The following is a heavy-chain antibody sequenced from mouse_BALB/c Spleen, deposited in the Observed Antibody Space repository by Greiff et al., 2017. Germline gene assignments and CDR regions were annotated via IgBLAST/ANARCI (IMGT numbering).Heavy chain of an antibody. CDR2: ISYDGSN. CDR3: ARCDYDYDGFAY. Sequence: VQLKQSGPGLVKPSQSLSLTCSVTGYSITSGYYWNWIRQFPGNKLEWMGYISYDGSNNYNPSLKNRISITRDTSKNQFFLQLNSVTTEDTATYYCARCDYDYDGFAYWGQGTLVTVSA. CDR1: GYSITSGYY. D-gene: IGHD2-4*01. J-gene: IGHJ3*01. V-gene: IGHV3-6*01.